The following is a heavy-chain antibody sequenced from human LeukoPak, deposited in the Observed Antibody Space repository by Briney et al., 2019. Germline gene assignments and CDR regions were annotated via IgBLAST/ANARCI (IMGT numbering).Heavy chain of an antibody. CDR3: ARHAAAWQYDY. V-gene: IGHV4-59*08. D-gene: IGHD6-25*01. CDR1: GDSISSSY. Sequence: SETLSLTCTVSGDSISSSYWSWIRQPPGKGLEWIGFIYYSGTTNYRPSLKSRVTISVDMSKNQFSLKLSSVTAADTAVYYCARHAAAWQYDYWGQGTLVTVSS. J-gene: IGHJ4*02. CDR2: IYYSGTT.